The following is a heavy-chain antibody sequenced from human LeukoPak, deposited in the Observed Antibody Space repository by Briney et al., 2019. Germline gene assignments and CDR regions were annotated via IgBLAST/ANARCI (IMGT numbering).Heavy chain of an antibody. CDR1: GGSISSYY. J-gene: IGHJ4*02. D-gene: IGHD6-13*01. CDR3: ARADRSSWYEVDY. V-gene: IGHV4-59*01. CDR2: IYYSGST. Sequence: SETLSLTCTVSGGSISSYYWSWIRQPPGKGLEWIGYIYYSGSTNYNPSLKSRVTISVDTSKNQFSLKLSSVTAADTAVYYCARADRSSWYEVDYWGQGTLVTVSS.